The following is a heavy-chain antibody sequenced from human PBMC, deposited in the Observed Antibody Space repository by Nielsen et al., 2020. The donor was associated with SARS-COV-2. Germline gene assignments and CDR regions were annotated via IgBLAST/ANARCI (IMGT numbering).Heavy chain of an antibody. CDR2: ISSSSSYT. V-gene: IGHV3-11*05. CDR3: ARGSSWTPHYFDY. J-gene: IGHJ4*02. D-gene: IGHD6-13*01. CDR1: GFTFSDYY. Sequence: GESLNISCAASGFTFSDYYMSWIRQAPGKGLEWVSYISSSSSYTNYADSVKGRFTISRDNAKNSLYLQMNSLRAEDTAVYYCARGSSWTPHYFDYWGQGTLVTVSS.